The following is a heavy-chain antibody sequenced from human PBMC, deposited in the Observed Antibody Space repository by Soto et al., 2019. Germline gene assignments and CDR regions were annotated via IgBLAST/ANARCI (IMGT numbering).Heavy chain of an antibody. Sequence: PGGSLRLSCAASGFTFSSYGMHWVRQAPGKGLEWVAVIWYDGSNKYYADSVRGRFAISRDNSKNTLYLQMNSLRAEDTAVYYCXRELEGFIYYYYYGMDVWGQGTTVTVSS. CDR2: IWYDGSNK. CDR3: XRELEGFIYYYYYGMDV. CDR1: GFTFSSYG. J-gene: IGHJ6*02. V-gene: IGHV3-33*01. D-gene: IGHD1-1*01.